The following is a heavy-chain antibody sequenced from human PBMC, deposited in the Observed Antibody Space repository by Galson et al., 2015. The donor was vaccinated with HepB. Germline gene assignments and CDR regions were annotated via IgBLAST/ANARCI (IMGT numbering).Heavy chain of an antibody. CDR2: IDWDDDK. CDR3: ARMDSTFSSGWYYIGY. CDR1: GFSLSTSGMC. J-gene: IGHJ4*02. Sequence: PALVKPTQTLTLTCTFSGFSLSTSGMCVSWIRQPPGKALEWLALIDWDDDKYYSTSLKTRLTISKDTSKNQVVLTMTNMDPVDTATYYCARMDSTFSSGWYYIGYWGQGTLVTVSS. V-gene: IGHV2-70*01. D-gene: IGHD6-19*01.